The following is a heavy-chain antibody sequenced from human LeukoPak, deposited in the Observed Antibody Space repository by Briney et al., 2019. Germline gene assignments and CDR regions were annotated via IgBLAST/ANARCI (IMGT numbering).Heavy chain of an antibody. D-gene: IGHD3-9*01. Sequence: GGSLRLSCAASGFTFCGYTMNWVRQAPGKGLEWVSSISSRSRDIYYADSVKGRFTISRDNAKNSLYLQMNSLRAEDTAVYFCARALYYDILTGYQSHSYYFDYWGQGTLVTVSS. V-gene: IGHV3-21*01. CDR2: ISSRSRDI. CDR1: GFTFCGYT. J-gene: IGHJ4*02. CDR3: ARALYYDILTGYQSHSYYFDY.